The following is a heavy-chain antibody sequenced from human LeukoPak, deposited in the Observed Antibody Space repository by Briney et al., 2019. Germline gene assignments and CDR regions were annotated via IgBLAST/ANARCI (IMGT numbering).Heavy chain of an antibody. D-gene: IGHD2-21*01. Sequence: SGGSLRLSCAASGFTFSSYGMHWVCQAPGKGLEWVAFIRYDGSNKYYADSVKGRFTISRDNSKNTLYLQMNSLRAEDTAVYYCAKEKALYCGGDCYSTDYYYMDVWGKGTTVTVSS. CDR3: AKEKALYCGGDCYSTDYYYMDV. J-gene: IGHJ6*03. CDR2: IRYDGSNK. V-gene: IGHV3-30*02. CDR1: GFTFSSYG.